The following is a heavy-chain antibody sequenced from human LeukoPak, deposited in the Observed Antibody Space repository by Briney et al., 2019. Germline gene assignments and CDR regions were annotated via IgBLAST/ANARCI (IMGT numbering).Heavy chain of an antibody. CDR2: ISAYNGNT. Sequence: GASVKVSRKASGYTFTSYGISWVRQAPGQGLEWMGWISAYNGNTNYAQKLQGRVTMTTDTSTSTAYMELRSLRSDDTAVYYCATKSKMLRVPIYYYGMDVWGQGTTVTVSS. CDR3: ATKSKMLRVPIYYYGMDV. J-gene: IGHJ6*02. D-gene: IGHD5-12*01. CDR1: GYTFTSYG. V-gene: IGHV1-18*01.